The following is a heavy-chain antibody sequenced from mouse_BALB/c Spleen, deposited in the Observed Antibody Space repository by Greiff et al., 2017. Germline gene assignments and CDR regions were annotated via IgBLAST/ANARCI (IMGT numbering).Heavy chain of an antibody. J-gene: IGHJ4*01. CDR3: TRDYYGHYYAMDY. V-gene: IGHV1S81*02. D-gene: IGHD1-2*01. CDR2: INPSNGGT. CDR1: GYTFTSYY. Sequence: QVQLQQSGAELVKPGASVKLSCKASGYTFTSYYMYWVKQRPGQGLEWIGEINPSNGGTNFNEKFKSKATLTVDKSSSTEYMQLSSLTSEDSAVYYCTRDYYGHYYAMDYWGQGTSVTVSS.